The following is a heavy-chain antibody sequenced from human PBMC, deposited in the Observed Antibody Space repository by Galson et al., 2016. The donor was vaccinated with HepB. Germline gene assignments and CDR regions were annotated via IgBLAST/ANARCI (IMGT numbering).Heavy chain of an antibody. Sequence: SVKVSCKASGGTFTNYAISWLRQAPGQGPEWMGGIHPMFGTANYAPKFQGRVTFTADATTSTAYMELSSLRSDATAVYYCVRGGYSGGRSCYNGRDWVDPWGQGTLVTISS. CDR2: IHPMFGTA. V-gene: IGHV1-69*13. CDR3: VRGGYSGGRSCYNGRDWVDP. J-gene: IGHJ5*02. D-gene: IGHD2-15*01. CDR1: GGTFTNYA.